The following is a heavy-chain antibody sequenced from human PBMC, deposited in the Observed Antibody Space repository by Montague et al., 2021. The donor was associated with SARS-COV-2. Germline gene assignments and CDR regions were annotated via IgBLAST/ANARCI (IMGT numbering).Heavy chain of an antibody. Sequence: TLSLTCTVSGGSISSGSYYWSWIRQPAGKGLEWIGRISISGSTNYNPSPKSRVTISVDTSKNQFSLKLSSVTAADTAVYYCARDIAVAGLLDYWGQGTLVTVSS. J-gene: IGHJ4*02. D-gene: IGHD6-19*01. CDR1: GGSISSGSYY. V-gene: IGHV4-61*02. CDR2: ISISGST. CDR3: ARDIAVAGLLDY.